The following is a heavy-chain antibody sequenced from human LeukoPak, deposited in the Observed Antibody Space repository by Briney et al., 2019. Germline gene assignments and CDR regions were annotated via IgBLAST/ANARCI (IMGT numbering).Heavy chain of an antibody. J-gene: IGHJ4*02. Sequence: PSETLSLTCTVSGGSISSGSYYWSWIRQPAGKGLEWIGRIYTSGGTNYNPSLKSRVTISVDTSKNQFSLKLSSVTAADTAVYYCARLSSSWKNSGVDYWGQGTLVTVSS. CDR2: IYTSGGT. CDR3: ARLSSSWKNSGVDY. V-gene: IGHV4-61*02. CDR1: GGSISSGSYY. D-gene: IGHD6-13*01.